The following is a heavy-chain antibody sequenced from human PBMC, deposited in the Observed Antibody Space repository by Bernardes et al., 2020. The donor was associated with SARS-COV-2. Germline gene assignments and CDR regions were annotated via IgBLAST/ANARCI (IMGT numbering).Heavy chain of an antibody. CDR3: ARDGGQWLEKAFDI. V-gene: IGHV1-18*01. CDR1: GYTFTSYG. J-gene: IGHJ3*02. CDR2: ISAYNGTT. Sequence: ASVKVSCKASGYTFTSYGISWVRQAPGQGLEWMGWISAYNGTTNYAQKLQGRVTMTTDTSTSTAYMELRSLRSDDTAVYYCARDGGQWLEKAFDIWGQGTMVTVSS. D-gene: IGHD6-19*01.